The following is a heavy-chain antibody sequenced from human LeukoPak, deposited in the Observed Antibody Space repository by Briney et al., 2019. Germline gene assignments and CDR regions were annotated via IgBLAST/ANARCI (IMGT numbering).Heavy chain of an antibody. J-gene: IGHJ2*01. D-gene: IGHD5-24*01. CDR1: GGSISSYY. V-gene: IGHV4-59*01. CDR2: IYYSGST. CDR3: ARDLEMATTLYLYFDL. Sequence: SETLSLTCTVSGGSISSYYWSWIRQPPGKGLEWIGYIYYSGSTNYNPSLKRRVTISVDTSKNQFSLKLSSVTAADTAVYYCARDLEMATTLYLYFDLWGRGTLVTVSS.